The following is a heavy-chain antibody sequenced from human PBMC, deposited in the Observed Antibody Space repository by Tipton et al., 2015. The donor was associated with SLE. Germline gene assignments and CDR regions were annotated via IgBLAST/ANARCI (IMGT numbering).Heavy chain of an antibody. CDR2: IIPIFGTA. Sequence: QLVQSGAEVKKPGSSVKVSCKASGGTFSSYAISWVRQAPGQGLEWMGGIIPIFGTANYAQKFQGRVTITTDESTSTAYMELSSLRSEDTAVYYCARGHSARGYSGYDSAFDIWGQGTMVTVSS. CDR1: GGTFSSYA. J-gene: IGHJ3*02. D-gene: IGHD5-12*01. V-gene: IGHV1-69*05. CDR3: ARGHSARGYSGYDSAFDI.